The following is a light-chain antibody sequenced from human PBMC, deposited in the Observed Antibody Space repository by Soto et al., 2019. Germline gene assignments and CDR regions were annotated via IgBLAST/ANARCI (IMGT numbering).Light chain of an antibody. V-gene: IGKV3-20*01. Sequence: ELVLTQSPGTLSLSPGERATLSCRASQTVSSNYLAWYQQRPGQAPRLLIFGASTRAPGIPDRFSGGGSGTDFTLTISGLEPEDFAMYYCHQYSTSPVTFGGGTKVEI. J-gene: IGKJ4*01. CDR2: GAS. CDR1: QTVSSNY. CDR3: HQYSTSPVT.